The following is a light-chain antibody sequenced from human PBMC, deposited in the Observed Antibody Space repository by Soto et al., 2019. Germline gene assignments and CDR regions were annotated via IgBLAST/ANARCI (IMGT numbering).Light chain of an antibody. J-gene: IGKJ1*01. Sequence: EIVLTQSPGTLSLSPGDRVTLSCRASQSVSSRFLAWYQQKHGQAPSLLIYGAYSRATGITDRFSGSGSGTDFTLTISRLEPADFAVYYCQPYGRSPWTVGRGTQVEIK. CDR1: QSVSSRF. V-gene: IGKV3-20*01. CDR3: QPYGRSPWT. CDR2: GAY.